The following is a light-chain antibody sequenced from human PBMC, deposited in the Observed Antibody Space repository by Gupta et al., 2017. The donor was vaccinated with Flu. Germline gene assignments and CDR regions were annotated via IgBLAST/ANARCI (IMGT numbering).Light chain of an antibody. CDR1: QSIHNSY. CDR2: GTS. V-gene: IGKV3-20*01. Sequence: QSPGTLSLSPGERATLSCRASQSIHNSYLAWYQHKPGQAPRLLIYGTSNRATGIPDRFSGSGFATDFTLTISRLEPEDFAVYYCQQFNRSPNTFGQGTKLEIK. CDR3: QQFNRSPNT. J-gene: IGKJ2*01.